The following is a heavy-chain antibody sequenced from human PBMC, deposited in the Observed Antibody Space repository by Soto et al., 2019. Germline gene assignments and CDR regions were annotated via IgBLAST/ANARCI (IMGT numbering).Heavy chain of an antibody. Sequence: PSETLSLTCAVSGYSISSGYYWGWVRQPPGKGLEWIGSIYHSGSTYYNPSLKSRVTISVDTSKNQFSLKLSSVTAADTAVYYCARARGGELLSYYFDYCGQGTLVTVSS. V-gene: IGHV4-38-2*01. D-gene: IGHD3-10*01. CDR2: IYHSGST. J-gene: IGHJ4*02. CDR3: ARARGGELLSYYFDY. CDR1: GYSISSGYY.